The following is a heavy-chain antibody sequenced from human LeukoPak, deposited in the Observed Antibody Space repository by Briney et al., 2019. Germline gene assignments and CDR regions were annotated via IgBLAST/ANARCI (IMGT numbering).Heavy chain of an antibody. Sequence: GGSLRLSCAASGFTFDDYGMSWVRQAPGKGLEWVSGINWNGGSTGYADSVKGRFTTSRDNAKNSLYLQMNSLRAEDTALYYCARDSSSWYHLDWGQGTLVTVSS. CDR2: INWNGGST. CDR3: ARDSSSWYHLD. D-gene: IGHD6-13*01. V-gene: IGHV3-20*04. CDR1: GFTFDDYG. J-gene: IGHJ4*02.